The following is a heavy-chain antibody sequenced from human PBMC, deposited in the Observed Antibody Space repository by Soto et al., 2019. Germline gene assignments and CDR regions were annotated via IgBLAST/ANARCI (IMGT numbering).Heavy chain of an antibody. Sequence: ASVKVSCKTSGYTFTSYVISWVRQAPGQGLEWMGWISAYNGNTNYAQKLQGRVTMTTDTSTSTAYMELRSLRSDDTAVYYCARVWVGVVQGAFPDWGQATLVTVSS. CDR1: GYTFTSYV. J-gene: IGHJ4*02. V-gene: IGHV1-18*04. D-gene: IGHD2-2*01. CDR2: ISAYNGNT. CDR3: ARVWVGVVQGAFPD.